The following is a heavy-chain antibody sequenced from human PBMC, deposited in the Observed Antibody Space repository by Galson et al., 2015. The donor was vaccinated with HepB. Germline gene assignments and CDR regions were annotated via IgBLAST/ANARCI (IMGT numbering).Heavy chain of an antibody. CDR3: TRGGDGGWPDY. D-gene: IGHD6-19*01. J-gene: IGHJ4*02. CDR1: GFTLSDYA. V-gene: IGHV3-49*04. CDR2: IRRRADGGTT. Sequence: SLRLSCAVSGFTLSDYAMNWVRQAPGKGLEWVGFIRRRADGGTTEHAPSVEGRLTLSREDPKSIAYLQMSSLKIEDTAVYYCTRGGDGGWPDYWGQGTLVIVSS.